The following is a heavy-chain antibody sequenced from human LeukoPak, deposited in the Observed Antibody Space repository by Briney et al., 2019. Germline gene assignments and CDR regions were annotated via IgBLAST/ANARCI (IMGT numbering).Heavy chain of an antibody. V-gene: IGHV4-4*07. Sequence: SETLSLTCTVSGGSISSYYWSWIRRPAGKGLEWIGRIYTSGSTNYNPSLKSRVTMSVDTSKNQFSLKLSSVTAADTAVYYCARGGQLWLPSVPYGMDVWGQGTTVTVSS. D-gene: IGHD5-18*01. CDR1: GGSISSYY. J-gene: IGHJ6*02. CDR2: IYTSGST. CDR3: ARGGQLWLPSVPYGMDV.